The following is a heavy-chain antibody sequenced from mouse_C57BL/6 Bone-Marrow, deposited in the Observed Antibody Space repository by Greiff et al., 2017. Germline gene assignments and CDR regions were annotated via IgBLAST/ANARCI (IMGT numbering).Heavy chain of an antibody. V-gene: IGHV1-4*01. J-gene: IGHJ3*01. Sequence: VQLQQSGAELARPGASVKMSCKASGYTFTSYTMHWVKQRPGQGLEWIGYINPSSGYTKYNQKFKDKATLTADKSSSTAYMQLSSLTSEDSAVYYCARERLYYYGSSSWFAYWGQGTLVTVSA. CDR3: ARERLYYYGSSSWFAY. D-gene: IGHD1-1*01. CDR2: INPSSGYT. CDR1: GYTFTSYT.